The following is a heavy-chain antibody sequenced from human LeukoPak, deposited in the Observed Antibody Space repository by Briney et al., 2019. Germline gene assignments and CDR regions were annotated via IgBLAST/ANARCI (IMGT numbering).Heavy chain of an antibody. V-gene: IGHV1-46*01. J-gene: IGHJ6*02. CDR1: GYTFISYG. D-gene: IGHD3-9*01. CDR2: INPSGGST. Sequence: GASVKVSCKASGYTFISYGISWVRQAPGQGLEWLGIINPSGGSTSYAQKFQGRVTMTRDTSTSTVYMELSSMRSEDTAVYYCAREAYYDILTGYFAYYYGMDVWGQGTTVTVSS. CDR3: AREAYYDILTGYFAYYYGMDV.